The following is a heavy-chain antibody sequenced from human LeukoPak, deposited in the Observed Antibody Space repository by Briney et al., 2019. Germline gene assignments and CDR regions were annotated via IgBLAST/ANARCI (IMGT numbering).Heavy chain of an antibody. D-gene: IGHD2-15*01. Sequence: SETLSLTCTVSGGSISSGSYCWGWIRQPPGKGLEWIGSMYYSGSTHYNLSLKSRVTISVDTSKNQFSLKLRSVTAADTAVYYCARQGGCVTRSCFDFDFWGQGTLVTVSS. CDR1: GGSISSGSYC. J-gene: IGHJ4*02. CDR3: ARQGGCVTRSCFDFDF. CDR2: MYYSGST. V-gene: IGHV4-39*01.